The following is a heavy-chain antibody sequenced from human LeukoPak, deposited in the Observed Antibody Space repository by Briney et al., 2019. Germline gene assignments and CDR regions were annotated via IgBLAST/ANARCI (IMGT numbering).Heavy chain of an antibody. V-gene: IGHV3-33*01. D-gene: IGHD7-27*01. CDR3: ERDKWGVGSGAFDI. J-gene: IGHJ3*02. CDR1: GFTFSSYG. CDR2: ICYDGGNK. Sequence: GGSLRLSCAASGFTFSSYGMHWVRQAPGKGLEWVAVICYDGGNKYYADSVKGRFTIPRDNSKNTRYLQMNSVRAEHTALYYFERDKWGVGSGAFDIWGQGTLVTVSS.